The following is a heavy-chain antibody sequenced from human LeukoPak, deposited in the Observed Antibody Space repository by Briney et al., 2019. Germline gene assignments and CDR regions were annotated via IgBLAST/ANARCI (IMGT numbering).Heavy chain of an antibody. J-gene: IGHJ5*02. Sequence: PGGSLRLSCAASGFSFRDYSMNWVRQAPGRGLEWVSSISASSRYIFYADSVKGRFTISRDNSNNSLYLQMNSLRAEDTAVYYCARDAHSGYNSEGDWFDPWGQGTLVTVSS. CDR2: ISASSRYI. CDR1: GFSFRDYS. D-gene: IGHD5-12*01. V-gene: IGHV3-21*01. CDR3: ARDAHSGYNSEGDWFDP.